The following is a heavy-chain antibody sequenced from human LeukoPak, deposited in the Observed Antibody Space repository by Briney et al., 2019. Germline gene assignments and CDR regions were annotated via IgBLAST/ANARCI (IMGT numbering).Heavy chain of an antibody. J-gene: IGHJ4*02. V-gene: IGHV4-34*01. Sequence: SETLSLTCAVYGGSFSGYYWSWIRQPPGKGLEWIGEINHSESTNYNPSLKSRVTISIDTSESQFSLKLTSVTAADTAVYYCARRYYDILTGYIRFDYWGQGLLVTVSS. CDR2: INHSEST. D-gene: IGHD3-9*01. CDR1: GGSFSGYY. CDR3: ARRYYDILTGYIRFDY.